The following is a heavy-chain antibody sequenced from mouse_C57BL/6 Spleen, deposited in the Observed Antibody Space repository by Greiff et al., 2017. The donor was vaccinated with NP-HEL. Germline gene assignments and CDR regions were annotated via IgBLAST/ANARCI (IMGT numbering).Heavy chain of an antibody. Sequence: DVKLVESGGGLVQPKGSLKLSCAASGFSFNTYAMNWVRQAPGKGLEWVARIRSKSNNYATYYADSVKDRFTISRDDSESMLYLQMNNLKTEDTAMYYCVRTLVRYYAMDYWGQGTSVTVSS. V-gene: IGHV10-1*01. D-gene: IGHD2-10*02. CDR2: IRSKSNNYAT. J-gene: IGHJ4*01. CDR1: GFSFNTYA. CDR3: VRTLVRYYAMDY.